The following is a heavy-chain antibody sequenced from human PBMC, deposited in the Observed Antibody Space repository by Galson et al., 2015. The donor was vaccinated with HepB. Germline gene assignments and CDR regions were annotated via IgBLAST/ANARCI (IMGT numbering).Heavy chain of an antibody. CDR3: AKGDSSGWSNWFDP. J-gene: IGHJ5*02. V-gene: IGHV3-23*01. Sequence: SLRLSCAASGFTFSNFAVSWVRQAPGKGLEWVSTITSSGGSTYYADSVKGRFTISRDNSKNTLYLQMNSLRAEDTAVYYCAKGDSSGWSNWFDPWGQGTLVTVSS. CDR2: ITSSGGST. D-gene: IGHD6-19*01. CDR1: GFTFSNFA.